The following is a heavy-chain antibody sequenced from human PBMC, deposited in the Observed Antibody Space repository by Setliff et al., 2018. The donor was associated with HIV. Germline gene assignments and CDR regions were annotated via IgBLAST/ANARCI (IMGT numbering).Heavy chain of an antibody. V-gene: IGHV4-38-2*01. CDR2: FFHGGDS. CDR3: VRGVRLWRYFDY. Sequence: SETLSLTCRVSEYSISSGFYWGWVRQPPGKRLEWIGSFFHGGDSYYNPSLKGRFTISVDTSKNQFFLTMPSVTATDTAVYYCVRGVRLWRYFDYWGQGTLVTVSS. J-gene: IGHJ4*03. CDR1: EYSISSGFY. D-gene: IGHD6-19*01.